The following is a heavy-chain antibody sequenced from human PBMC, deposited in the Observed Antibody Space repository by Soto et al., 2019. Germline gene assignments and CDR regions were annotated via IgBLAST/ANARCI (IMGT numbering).Heavy chain of an antibody. V-gene: IGHV3-30*18. CDR2: ISYDGSNK. CDR3: ANSGMYSSGWSTFDY. D-gene: IGHD6-19*01. Sequence: QVQLVESGGGVVQPGRYLRLSCAASGFTFSSYGMHWVRQAPGKGLEWVAVISYDGSNKYYADSVKGRFTISRDNSKNTLYLQMNSLRAEDTAVYYCANSGMYSSGWSTFDYWGQGTLVTVSS. J-gene: IGHJ4*02. CDR1: GFTFSSYG.